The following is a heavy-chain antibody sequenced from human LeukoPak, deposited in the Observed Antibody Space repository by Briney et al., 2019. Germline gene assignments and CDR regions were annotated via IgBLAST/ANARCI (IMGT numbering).Heavy chain of an antibody. CDR3: ARGLGSYSSGWYVY. CDR2: ISAYNGNT. Sequence: ASVKVSCKASGYTFTSYGISWVRQAPGQGLEWRGWISAYNGNTNYAQKLQGRVTMTTDTSTSTAYMELRSLRSDDTAVYYCARGLGSYSSGWYVYWGQGTLVTVSS. J-gene: IGHJ4*02. D-gene: IGHD6-19*01. V-gene: IGHV1-18*01. CDR1: GYTFTSYG.